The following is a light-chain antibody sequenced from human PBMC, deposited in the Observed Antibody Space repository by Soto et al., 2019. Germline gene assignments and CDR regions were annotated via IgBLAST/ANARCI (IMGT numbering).Light chain of an antibody. CDR2: EVT. CDR3: SSFASSNTWV. CDR1: SSDVGAYNY. V-gene: IGLV2-8*01. Sequence: QSALTQPPSASGSPGQSVTISCTGTSSDVGAYNYVSWYQQHAGKAPKLVIYEVTTRHSGVPDRFSGSKSANTASLTVSGLQAEDEADYYCSSFASSNTWVFGGGTKLTVL. J-gene: IGLJ3*02.